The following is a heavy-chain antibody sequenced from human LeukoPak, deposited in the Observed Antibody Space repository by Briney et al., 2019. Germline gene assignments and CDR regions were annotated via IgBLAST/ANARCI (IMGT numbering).Heavy chain of an antibody. J-gene: IGHJ5*02. D-gene: IGHD2-2*01. CDR2: IYHSGST. Sequence: SETLSLTCTVSGYSISSGYYWGWIRQPPGKGLEWIGSIYHSGSTYYNPSLKSRVTISVDTSKNQFSLKLSSVTAADTAVYYCARGIVVVPAASSVSFDPWGQGTLVTVSS. V-gene: IGHV4-38-2*02. CDR3: ARGIVVVPAASSVSFDP. CDR1: GYSISSGYY.